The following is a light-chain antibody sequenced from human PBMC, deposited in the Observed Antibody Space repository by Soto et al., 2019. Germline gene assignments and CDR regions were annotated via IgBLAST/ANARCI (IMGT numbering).Light chain of an antibody. CDR1: QSVSSSY. J-gene: IGKJ2*01. CDR2: GAS. Sequence: EIVLTQSPGTLSLSPGERDTLSCRASQSVSSSYLAWYQQKPGQAPRLLIYGASGRATGIPDRFSGSGSGTDFTLTISRLEPEDFAVYYCQRYGSSPRVYTFGQGTKLEIK. V-gene: IGKV3-20*01. CDR3: QRYGSSPRVYT.